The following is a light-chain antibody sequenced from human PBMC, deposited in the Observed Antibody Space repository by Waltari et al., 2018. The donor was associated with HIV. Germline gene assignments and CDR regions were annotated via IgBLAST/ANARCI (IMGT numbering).Light chain of an antibody. Sequence: QAVLTQPSSLSAPPGTSASLTCTLRSGINVASYRISWYQQRSGTTPQYTLTYKADSDVQMGSGVPSRFSASKDAAANAGILLISGIQSEDEADYYCMIWHSNAYVFGSGTKVTV. J-gene: IGLJ1*01. CDR3: MIWHSNAYV. CDR2: YKADSDV. CDR1: SGINVASYR. V-gene: IGLV5-45*02.